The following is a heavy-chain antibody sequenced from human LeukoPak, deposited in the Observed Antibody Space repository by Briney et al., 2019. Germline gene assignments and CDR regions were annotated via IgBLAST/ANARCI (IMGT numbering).Heavy chain of an antibody. Sequence: GGSLRLSCAASGFTFSSYAMSWVRQAPGKGLEWVSAISGSGGSTYYADSVKGRFTISRDNSKNTLYLQMNSLRAEDTAVYCCARASLLGYCSSTSCYQFDYWGQGTLVTVSS. CDR3: ARASLLGYCSSTSCYQFDY. D-gene: IGHD2-2*01. J-gene: IGHJ4*02. CDR2: ISGSGGST. V-gene: IGHV3-23*01. CDR1: GFTFSSYA.